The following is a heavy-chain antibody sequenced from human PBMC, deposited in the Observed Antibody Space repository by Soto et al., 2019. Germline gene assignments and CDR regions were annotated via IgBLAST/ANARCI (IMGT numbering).Heavy chain of an antibody. Sequence: GGSLRLSCAASGFTFSSYAMSWVRQAPGKGLEWVSAISGSGGSTYYADSVKGRFTISRDNSKNTLYLQMSSLRAEDTAVYYCAKEWSPSRQSTTYFDYWGKGTLVTVSS. CDR2: ISGSGGST. J-gene: IGHJ4*02. CDR3: AKEWSPSRQSTTYFDY. D-gene: IGHD4-17*01. CDR1: GFTFSSYA. V-gene: IGHV3-23*01.